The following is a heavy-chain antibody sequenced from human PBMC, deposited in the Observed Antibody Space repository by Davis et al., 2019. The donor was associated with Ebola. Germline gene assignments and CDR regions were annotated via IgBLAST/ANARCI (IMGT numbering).Heavy chain of an antibody. Sequence: GGSLRLSCAASGFTFSDHYMSWIRQAPGKGLEWVSKISSKSTRTEYADSVRGRFTISRDNSKNTLYLQMNSLRAEDTAVYYCARVRGTGDPDYWGQGTLVTVSS. CDR3: ARVRGTGDPDY. D-gene: IGHD7-27*01. CDR2: ISSKSTRT. J-gene: IGHJ4*02. V-gene: IGHV3-11*06. CDR1: GFTFSDHY.